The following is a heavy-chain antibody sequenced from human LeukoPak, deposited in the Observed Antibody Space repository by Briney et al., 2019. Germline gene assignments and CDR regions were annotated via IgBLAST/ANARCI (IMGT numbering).Heavy chain of an antibody. CDR2: ISQSGST. Sequence: SETLSLTCAVYGGSFSSYYWSWIRQPPGKGLEWIGKISQSGSTNYNPSLKSRVTISVDTSKNQFSLKLTSVTAADTAVYYCARQRTTIRGNWFDPWGQGTLVTVSS. CDR1: GGSFSSYY. J-gene: IGHJ5*02. V-gene: IGHV4-34*01. D-gene: IGHD1-1*01. CDR3: ARQRTTIRGNWFDP.